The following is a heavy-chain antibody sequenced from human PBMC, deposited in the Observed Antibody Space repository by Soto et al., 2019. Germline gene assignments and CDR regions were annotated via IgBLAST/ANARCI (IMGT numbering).Heavy chain of an antibody. J-gene: IGHJ4*02. CDR3: ARGIGYCSSINCYSSRRLRFDS. Sequence: QVQLQQWGAGLLKPSETLSLTCAVYGGSFSGYYCPWIRQSPEKGLEWIGEVNHSGTTYYNPSLKTRVTISVHTHKNQFSLKMSSVTAADTAVYYCARGIGYCSSINCYSSRRLRFDSWGQGTLVTVSS. V-gene: IGHV4-34*01. CDR2: VNHSGTT. CDR1: GGSFSGYY. D-gene: IGHD2-2*01.